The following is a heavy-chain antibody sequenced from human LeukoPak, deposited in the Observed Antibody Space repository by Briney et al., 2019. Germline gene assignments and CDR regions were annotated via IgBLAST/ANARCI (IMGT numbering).Heavy chain of an antibody. V-gene: IGHV1-69*04. J-gene: IGHJ2*01. CDR1: GGTFSSYA. Sequence: SVKVSCKASGGTFSSYAISWVRQASGQGLEWMGRIIPILGIANYAQKFQGRVTITADKSTSTAYMELSSLRSEDTAVYYCARDGRGRDGYNLGWYFDLWGRGTLVTVSS. CDR2: IIPILGIA. CDR3: ARDGRGRDGYNLGWYFDL. D-gene: IGHD5-12*01.